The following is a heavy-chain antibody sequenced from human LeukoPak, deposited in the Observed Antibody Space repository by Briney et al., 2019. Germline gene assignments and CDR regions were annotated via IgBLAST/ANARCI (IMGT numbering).Heavy chain of an antibody. D-gene: IGHD3-3*01. CDR3: AGSFWSGYYTDYYYGMDV. CDR1: GGSISSYY. V-gene: IGHV4-59*08. J-gene: IGHJ6*02. CDR2: IYYSGST. Sequence: PSETLSLTCTVSGGSISSYYWSWIRQPPGKGLEWIGYIYYSGSTNYNPSLKSQVTISVDTSKNQFSLKLSSVTAADTAVYYCAGSFWSGYYTDYYYGMDVWGQGTTVTVSS.